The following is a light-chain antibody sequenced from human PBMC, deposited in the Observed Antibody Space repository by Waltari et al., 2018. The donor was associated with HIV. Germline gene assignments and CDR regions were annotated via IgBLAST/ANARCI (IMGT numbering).Light chain of an antibody. J-gene: IGKJ2*01. Sequence: DIQMTQSPSTLSASVGDKVTITCPASQSTSIWLAWYQQKPGKAPKLLIYKASSLESGVPSRFSGSGSGTEFTLTISSLQPDDFATYYCQQYDNYSYTFGQGTKLEIK. CDR3: QQYDNYSYT. CDR2: KAS. CDR1: QSTSIW. V-gene: IGKV1-5*03.